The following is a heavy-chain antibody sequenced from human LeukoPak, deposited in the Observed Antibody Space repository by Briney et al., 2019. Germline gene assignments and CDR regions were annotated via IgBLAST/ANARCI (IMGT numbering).Heavy chain of an antibody. J-gene: IGHJ4*02. CDR1: GFTFRNYW. D-gene: IGHD6-19*01. CDR2: INEDGSQK. Sequence: GGSLRLSCETSGFTFRNYWMSWVRQAPGKGLEWVANINEDGSQKNYVDSMKSRLTISRDNAKNSVYLQIDSLGVDDTGVYYCARPSSYSSDWGSDHWGQGTLVTVCS. V-gene: IGHV3-7*01. CDR3: ARPSSYSSDWGSDH.